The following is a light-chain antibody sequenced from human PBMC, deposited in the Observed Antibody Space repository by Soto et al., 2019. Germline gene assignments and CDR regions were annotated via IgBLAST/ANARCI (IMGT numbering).Light chain of an antibody. CDR3: QHYQSGHPIT. V-gene: IGKV3-15*01. CDR2: GAS. J-gene: IGKJ5*01. CDR1: QAISSN. Sequence: EIVMTQSPATLSVSRGERATLSCRANQAISSNLAWYQQKPGQAPRLLIYGASTRATGIPDRFTGSGSETSFTLTISRLEPEDFALYYCQHYQSGHPITFGQGTRLEIK.